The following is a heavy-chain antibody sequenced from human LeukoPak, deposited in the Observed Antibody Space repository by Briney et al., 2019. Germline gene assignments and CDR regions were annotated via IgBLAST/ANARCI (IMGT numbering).Heavy chain of an antibody. CDR3: ARDGLTGYYKGYYYYIDV. Sequence: GGSLRLSCVASGFTFSGYNMNWVRQAPGKGLEWVSSISSRSSNIYYADSVKGLFTISTDNAKSSLYLQLNSLRAEDTAVYYCARDGLTGYYKGYYYYIDVWGKGTTVTVSS. V-gene: IGHV3-21*01. CDR2: ISSRSSNI. J-gene: IGHJ6*03. CDR1: GFTFSGYN. D-gene: IGHD3-9*01.